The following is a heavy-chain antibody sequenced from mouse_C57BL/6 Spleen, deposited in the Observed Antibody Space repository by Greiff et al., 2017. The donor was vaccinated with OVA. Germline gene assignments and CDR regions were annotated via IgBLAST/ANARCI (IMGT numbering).Heavy chain of an antibody. CDR1: GYSFTDNN. D-gene: IGHD3-1*01. CDR2: INPNYGTT. CDR3: AREEAGGGYAMDY. Sequence: VQLQQSGPELVKPGASVKISCKASGYSFTDNNMNWVKQSNGKSLEWFGVINPNYGTTSYNQKFKGKATLTVDQSSSTAYMQLNSLTSEDSAVYYCAREEAGGGYAMDYWGQGTSVTVSS. J-gene: IGHJ4*01. V-gene: IGHV1-39*01.